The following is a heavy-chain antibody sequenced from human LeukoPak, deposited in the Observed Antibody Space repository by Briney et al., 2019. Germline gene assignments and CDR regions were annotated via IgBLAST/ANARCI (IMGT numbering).Heavy chain of an antibody. CDR3: ASELQKLSSGWYKDY. CDR1: GGTFSSYA. D-gene: IGHD6-19*01. J-gene: IGHJ4*02. CDR2: IIPILGIA. Sequence: SVKVSCKASGGTFSSYAISWVRQAPGQGLEWMERIIPILGIANYAQKFQGRVTITADKSTSTAYMELSSLRSEDTAVYYCASELQKLSSGWYKDYWGQGTLVTVSS. V-gene: IGHV1-69*04.